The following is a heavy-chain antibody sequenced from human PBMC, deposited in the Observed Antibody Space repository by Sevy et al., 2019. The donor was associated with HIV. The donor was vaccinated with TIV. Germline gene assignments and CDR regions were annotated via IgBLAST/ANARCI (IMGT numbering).Heavy chain of an antibody. CDR2: IYSGGST. J-gene: IGHJ3*02. Sequence: GGSLRLSCAASGFTVSSNYMSWVRQAPGEGLEWVSVIYSGGSTYYADSVKGRFTISRDNSKNTLYLQMNSLRAEDTAVYYCASPYYYDSSGQRTHAFDIWGQGTMVTVSS. CDR3: ASPYYYDSSGQRTHAFDI. V-gene: IGHV3-53*01. D-gene: IGHD3-22*01. CDR1: GFTVSSNY.